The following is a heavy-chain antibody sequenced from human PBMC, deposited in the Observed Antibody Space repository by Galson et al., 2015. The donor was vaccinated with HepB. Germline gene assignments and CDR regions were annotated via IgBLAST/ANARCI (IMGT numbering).Heavy chain of an antibody. CDR2: VNPNSGGT. V-gene: IGHV1-2*06. Sequence: SVKVSCKASGYTFTGYYIHWVRQAPGQGLEWMGRVNPNSGGTNYAQKFQGRVTMTRDTSITTAYMELSRLRSDDTAVYYCVRGGIIMIVVISPRFDPWGQGTLATVSS. CDR1: GYTFTGYY. J-gene: IGHJ5*02. CDR3: VRGGIIMIVVISPRFDP. D-gene: IGHD3-22*01.